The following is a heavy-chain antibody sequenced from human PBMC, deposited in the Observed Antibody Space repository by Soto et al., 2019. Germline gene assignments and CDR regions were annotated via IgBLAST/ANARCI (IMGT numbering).Heavy chain of an antibody. D-gene: IGHD6-19*01. V-gene: IGHV3-48*02. CDR3: ARGAGYSSGWYFTLFDY. J-gene: IGHJ4*02. CDR2: ISSSSSTI. Sequence: GGSLRLSCAASGFTFSSYSMNWVRQAPGKGLEWVSYISSSSSTIYYADSVKGRFTISRDNAKNSLYLQMNSLRDEDTAVYYCARGAGYSSGWYFTLFDYWGQGTLVTVSS. CDR1: GFTFSSYS.